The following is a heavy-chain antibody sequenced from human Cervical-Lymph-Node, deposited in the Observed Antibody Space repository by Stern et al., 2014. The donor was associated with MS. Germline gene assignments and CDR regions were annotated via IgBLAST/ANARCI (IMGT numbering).Heavy chain of an antibody. CDR3: AKSTVTSLSDY. V-gene: IGHV3-23*04. CDR2: ICGSGGSK. D-gene: IGHD4-17*01. CDR1: GFTFSSYA. Sequence: EVQLVESGGGLVQPGGSLRLSCAASGFTFSSYAMSWVRQAPGKGLEWGSAICGSGGSKYYADSVKGRFTISRDNSNNKPHLQMNSLRAEDTALYYCAKSTVTSLSDYWGQGTLVTVSS. J-gene: IGHJ4*02.